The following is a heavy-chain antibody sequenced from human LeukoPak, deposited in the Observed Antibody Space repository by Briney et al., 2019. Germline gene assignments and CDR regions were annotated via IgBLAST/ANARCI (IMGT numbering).Heavy chain of an antibody. D-gene: IGHD6-19*01. CDR3: ARVAYSSGWVDY. J-gene: IGHJ4*02. Sequence: SETLSLTCTVSGGSLSSGGYYWSWIRLPPGKGLEWIGYIYHSGSTYYNPSLKSRVTISVDRSKNQFSLKLSSVTAADTAVYYCARVAYSSGWVDYWGQGTLVTVSS. CDR1: GGSLSSGGYY. V-gene: IGHV4-30-2*01. CDR2: IYHSGST.